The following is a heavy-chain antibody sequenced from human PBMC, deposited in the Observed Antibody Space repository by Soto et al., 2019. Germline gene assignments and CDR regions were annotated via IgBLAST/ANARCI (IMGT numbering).Heavy chain of an antibody. CDR1: GFTVGNNY. CDR2: IYSTGTT. J-gene: IGHJ4*02. D-gene: IGHD3-10*01. CDR3: AKDGRGSGTHYNSFGY. V-gene: IGHV3-53*01. Sequence: EVQLVESGGGLNQPGGSLKLSCAASGFTVGNNYISWGRQAPGKGLEWVSLIYSTGTTKYADSGKGRFTVSRDNAKKTPYLQMNSLRAEDTAVYYCAKDGRGSGTHYNSFGYWGQGTLVTVSS.